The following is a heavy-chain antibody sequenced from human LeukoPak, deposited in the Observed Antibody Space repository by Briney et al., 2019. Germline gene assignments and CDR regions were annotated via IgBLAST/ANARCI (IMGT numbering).Heavy chain of an antibody. CDR2: INPNSGGT. Sequence: ASVKVSCKSSGYTFTGYYMHWVRQAPGQGLEWMGWINPNSGGTNYAQKFQGRVTMTRDTSISTAYMELSRLRSDDTAVYYCARLPYEAYYYYMDVWGKGTTVTVSS. V-gene: IGHV1-2*02. CDR1: GYTFTGYY. CDR3: ARLPYEAYYYYMDV. D-gene: IGHD5-12*01. J-gene: IGHJ6*03.